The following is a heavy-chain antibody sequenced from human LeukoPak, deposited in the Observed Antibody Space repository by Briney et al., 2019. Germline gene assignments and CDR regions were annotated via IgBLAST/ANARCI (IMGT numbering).Heavy chain of an antibody. Sequence: SETLSLTCTVSGDSMNSHYWSWIRQPPGKGLEWIGYISYIGSTNYNPSLKSRVTISVDTSKNQFSLKLSSVTAADTAVYYCARDPTTVTKGLDIWGKGAMVTVSS. CDR3: ARDPTTVTKGLDI. D-gene: IGHD4-17*01. V-gene: IGHV4-59*11. J-gene: IGHJ3*02. CDR2: ISYIGST. CDR1: GDSMNSHY.